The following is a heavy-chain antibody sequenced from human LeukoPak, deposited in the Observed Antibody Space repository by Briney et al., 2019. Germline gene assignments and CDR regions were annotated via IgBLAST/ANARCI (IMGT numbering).Heavy chain of an antibody. CDR2: IYSGGST. D-gene: IGHD6-19*01. CDR3: ARQGIAVAGTLY. J-gene: IGHJ4*02. CDR1: GFTVSSNY. V-gene: IGHV3-53*01. Sequence: PGGSLRLSCAASGFTVSSNYMSWVRQAPGKGLEWVSVIYSGGSTYYSDSVQGRFTISRDTSKNTLYLQMNSLRAEDTAVYYCARQGIAVAGTLYWGQGTLVTVSS.